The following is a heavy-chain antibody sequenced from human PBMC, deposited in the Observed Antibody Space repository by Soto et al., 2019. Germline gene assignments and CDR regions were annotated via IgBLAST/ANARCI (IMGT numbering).Heavy chain of an antibody. Sequence: SETLSLTCTVSGGSISSSSYFWSWIRQPPGMALEWIGEINHLGSINYNPSLKSRVTISVDTSKNQFSLKLSSVTAADTAVYYCSGGFDWLSWVDYWGQGTLVTVSS. CDR1: GGSISSSSYF. CDR2: INHLGSI. CDR3: SGGFDWLSWVDY. V-gene: IGHV4-39*07. J-gene: IGHJ4*02. D-gene: IGHD3-9*01.